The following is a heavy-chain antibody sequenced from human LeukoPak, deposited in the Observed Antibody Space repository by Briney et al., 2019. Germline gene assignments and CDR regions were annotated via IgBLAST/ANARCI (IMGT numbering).Heavy chain of an antibody. V-gene: IGHV3-43*01. J-gene: IGHJ5*02. CDR3: VKDNFYDSNLSDP. D-gene: IGHD3-22*01. CDR2: ITWDGGET. Sequence: GGSLRLSCAASGCTFDDYNMIWVRQTPGKGLEWVSLITWDGGETFYADSVQGRFTISRDNTRDSLYLHMTSLEVQDTAFYYCVKDNFYDSNLSDPWGQGTLVTVSS. CDR1: GCTFDDYN.